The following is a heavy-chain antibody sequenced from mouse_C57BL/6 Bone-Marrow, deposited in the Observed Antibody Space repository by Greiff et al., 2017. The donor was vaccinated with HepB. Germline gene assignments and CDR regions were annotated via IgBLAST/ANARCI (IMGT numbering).Heavy chain of an antibody. V-gene: IGHV1-64*01. CDR2: IHPNSGST. Sequence: VQLQQSGAELVKPGASVKLSCKASGYTFTSYWMHWVKQRPGQGLEWIGMIHPNSGSTNYNEKFKSKATLTVDKSSSTAYMQLSSLTSEDSAVYYCARDYGSRGKHYFDYWGQGTTLTVSS. CDR3: ARDYGSRGKHYFDY. D-gene: IGHD1-1*01. J-gene: IGHJ2*01. CDR1: GYTFTSYW.